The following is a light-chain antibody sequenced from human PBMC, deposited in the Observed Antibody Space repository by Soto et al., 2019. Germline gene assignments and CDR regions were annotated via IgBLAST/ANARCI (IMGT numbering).Light chain of an antibody. J-gene: IGLJ1*01. V-gene: IGLV1-40*01. CDR3: QSYDRRLSGYV. CDR1: SSNIGAGYE. CDR2: ENN. Sequence: QSVLTQPPSVSEAPGQRVTISCTGSSSNIGAGYEAHWYQQVPGTAPKLLIYENNNRPSGVPDRFSGSKSGTSASLAITGLQGEDGAEYYCQSYDRRLSGYVLGTGTKLTVL.